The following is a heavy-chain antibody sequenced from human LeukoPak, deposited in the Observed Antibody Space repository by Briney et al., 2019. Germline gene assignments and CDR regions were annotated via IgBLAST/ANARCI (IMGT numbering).Heavy chain of an antibody. CDR1: RFXVSSNY. J-gene: IGHJ4*02. CDR3: ARGRFGLSLDY. V-gene: IGHV3-66*01. D-gene: IGHD3-16*01. CDR2: IYSSGST. Sequence: GGSLRLSCAASRFXVSSNYMSWVRQAPGKGLEWVSFIYSSGSTYYADSVRGRFTISRDNSNNRLYLQLNSLRVKDTAVYYCARGRFGLSLDYWGQGTLVTVSS.